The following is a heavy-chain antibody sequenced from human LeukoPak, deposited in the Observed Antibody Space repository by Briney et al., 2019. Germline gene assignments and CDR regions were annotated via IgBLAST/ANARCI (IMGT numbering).Heavy chain of an antibody. CDR1: GFTFSTYS. Sequence: GGSLRLSCAASGFTFSTYSMNWVRQAPGKGLEWVSYISSSSSGTIYYAVSVKGRFTISRDNAKNSLYLQMSSLRDEDTAVYYCARTLSLDYWGQGTLVTVS. J-gene: IGHJ4*02. CDR3: ARTLSLDY. CDR2: ISSSSSGTI. V-gene: IGHV3-48*02.